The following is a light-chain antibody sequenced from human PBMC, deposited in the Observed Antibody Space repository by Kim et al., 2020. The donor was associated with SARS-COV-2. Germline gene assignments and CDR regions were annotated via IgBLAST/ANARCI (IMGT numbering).Light chain of an antibody. J-gene: IGKJ1*01. CDR2: HAS. Sequence: PERRASLSCGASQSVPANYLAWYQQTPGLAPRLLIYHASIRATGIPARFSGSGSGTDFTLTISSLEPEDFALYYCQQYGASPRTFGQGTKVDIK. CDR1: QSVPANY. V-gene: IGKV3D-20*01. CDR3: QQYGASPRT.